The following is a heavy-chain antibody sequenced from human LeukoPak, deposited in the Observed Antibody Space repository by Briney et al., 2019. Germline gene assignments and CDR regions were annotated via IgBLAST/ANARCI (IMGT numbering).Heavy chain of an antibody. Sequence: ASVKVSCKASGYTFSNYGISWVRQAPGQGLEWMGWISAYNGNTNYAQKLQGRVTMTTDTSTSTAYMELRSLRSDDTAVNYCARDLGSGIAEPFDHWGQGTLVTVSS. CDR2: ISAYNGNT. V-gene: IGHV1-18*01. J-gene: IGHJ4*02. CDR3: ARDLGSGIAEPFDH. D-gene: IGHD6-13*01. CDR1: GYTFSNYG.